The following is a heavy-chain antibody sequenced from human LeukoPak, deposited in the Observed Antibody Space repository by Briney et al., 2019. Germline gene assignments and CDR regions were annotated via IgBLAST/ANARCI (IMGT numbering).Heavy chain of an antibody. V-gene: IGHV1-18*01. Sequence: ASVKVSCKASGYTFTSYGISWGRQSPGQGLEWRGWSSAYNGNTNYAQKLQGRVTMTTDTSTSTAYMELRSLRSDDTAVYYCARRSQEQQLVLYYYYYMDVWGKGTTVTVSS. D-gene: IGHD6-13*01. CDR2: SSAYNGNT. CDR3: ARRSQEQQLVLYYYYYMDV. CDR1: GYTFTSYG. J-gene: IGHJ6*03.